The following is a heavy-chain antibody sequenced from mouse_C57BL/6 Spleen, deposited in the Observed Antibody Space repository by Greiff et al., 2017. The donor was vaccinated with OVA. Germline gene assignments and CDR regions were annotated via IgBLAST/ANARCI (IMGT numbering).Heavy chain of an antibody. Sequence: QVQLQQPGAELVKPGASVKLSCKASGYTFTSYWMHWVKQRPGQGLEWIGMIHPTNGSTTYNEKFKSKATLTVDKSSSTAYMQLSSLTSEDSAVYYCAREEDGKVDYWGQGTSVTVSS. CDR2: IHPTNGST. J-gene: IGHJ4*01. D-gene: IGHD2-1*01. CDR1: GYTFTSYW. V-gene: IGHV1-64*01. CDR3: AREEDGKVDY.